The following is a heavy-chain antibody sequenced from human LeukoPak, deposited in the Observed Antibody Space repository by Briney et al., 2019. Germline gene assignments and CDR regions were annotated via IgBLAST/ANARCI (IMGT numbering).Heavy chain of an antibody. J-gene: IGHJ5*02. CDR3: ARDAVIGELLWFGDGFDP. Sequence: SETLSLTCSVSGDLINNSNYFWGWIRQPPGRGLEWLRSIFYSGTSYYNPSLKSRVTMSVDTSKNQISLELKSVTAADTAVYYCARDAVIGELLWFGDGFDPWGQGTLVSVSS. CDR1: GDLINNSNYF. V-gene: IGHV4-39*07. D-gene: IGHD3-10*01. CDR2: IFYSGTS.